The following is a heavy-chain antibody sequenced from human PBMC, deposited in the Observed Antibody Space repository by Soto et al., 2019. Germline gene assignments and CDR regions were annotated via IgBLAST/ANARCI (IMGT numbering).Heavy chain of an antibody. Sequence: QVQVVQSGAEVKKPGASVKVSCKASDYTFTNYGISWVRQAPGQGLEWMGWISAYNGNTNYPQKCQARGTMTTDTSTSPAYMEPRSLRSDDTAVYYCARGGDSSSWYFVSWGQGTLVTVSS. CDR2: ISAYNGNT. V-gene: IGHV1-18*01. J-gene: IGHJ4*02. CDR1: DYTFTNYG. CDR3: ARGGDSSSWYFVS. D-gene: IGHD6-13*01.